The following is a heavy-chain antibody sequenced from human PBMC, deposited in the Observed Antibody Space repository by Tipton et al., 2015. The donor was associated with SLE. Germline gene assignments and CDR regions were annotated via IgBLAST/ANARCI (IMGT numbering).Heavy chain of an antibody. CDR1: GYSISSGYY. Sequence: TLSLTCAVSGYSISSGYYWGWIRQPPGKGLEWIGSIYHSGSTYYNPSLKSRVTISVDTSKNQFSLKLSSVTAADTAVYYCARGMLTWRGAIIGVDVWGPGTTVTVSS. D-gene: IGHD2-8*01. CDR2: IYHSGST. V-gene: IGHV4-38-2*01. CDR3: ARGMLTWRGAIIGVDV. J-gene: IGHJ6*02.